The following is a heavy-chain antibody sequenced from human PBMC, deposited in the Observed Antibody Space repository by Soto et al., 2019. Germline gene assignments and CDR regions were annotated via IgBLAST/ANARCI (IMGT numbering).Heavy chain of an antibody. D-gene: IGHD6-13*01. J-gene: IGHJ6*02. CDR2: LYSTGST. Sequence: SETLSLTCTVSGGSINTYYWSYIRQPAGKGLEWIGRLYSTGSTSYNPSLKSRVTMSVDTSKNQFSLKLISVTAADTAVYYCARYSNNWFQTEGMDVWGQGTTVT. CDR1: GGSINTYY. V-gene: IGHV4-4*07. CDR3: ARYSNNWFQTEGMDV.